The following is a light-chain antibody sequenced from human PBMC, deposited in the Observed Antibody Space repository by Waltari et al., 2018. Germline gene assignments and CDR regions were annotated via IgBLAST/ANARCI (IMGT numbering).Light chain of an antibody. V-gene: IGKV1-33*01. J-gene: IGKJ4*01. CDR2: GAS. Sequence: EIQMTQSPSCLSASVGDRVTITVQARQDINNDLNWYQQKPGKAPKLLIYGASNLERGVPSRFSGSGSGTDFTFTITSLQPEDIATYYCQQFYDLPLTFGGGTKVEIK. CDR1: QDINND. CDR3: QQFYDLPLT.